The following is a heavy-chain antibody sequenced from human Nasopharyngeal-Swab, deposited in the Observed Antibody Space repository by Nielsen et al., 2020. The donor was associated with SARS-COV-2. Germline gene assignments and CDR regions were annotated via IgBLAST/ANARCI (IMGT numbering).Heavy chain of an antibody. J-gene: IGHJ4*02. CDR2: ISSSSSYI. Sequence: WIRQPPGKGLEWVSSISSSSSYIYYADSVKGRFTISRDNAKNSLYLQMNSLRAEDTAVYYCARMGGYGSGSYRDYWGQGTLVTVSS. D-gene: IGHD3-10*01. CDR3: ARMGGYGSGSYRDY. V-gene: IGHV3-21*01.